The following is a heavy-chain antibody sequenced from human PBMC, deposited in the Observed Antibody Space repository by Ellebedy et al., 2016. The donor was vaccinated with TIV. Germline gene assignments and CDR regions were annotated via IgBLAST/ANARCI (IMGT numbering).Heavy chain of an antibody. Sequence: ASSVKVSCKASGYTFTTYAMHWVRQAPGQRLEWMGWINAGNGNTKYSQKFQGRVTITRDTSASTAYMEPSRLRSEDTAVYYCARLSRVYDSSGYNWFDPWGQGTLVTVSS. J-gene: IGHJ5*02. CDR2: INAGNGNT. V-gene: IGHV1-3*01. CDR3: ARLSRVYDSSGYNWFDP. D-gene: IGHD3-22*01. CDR1: GYTFTTYA.